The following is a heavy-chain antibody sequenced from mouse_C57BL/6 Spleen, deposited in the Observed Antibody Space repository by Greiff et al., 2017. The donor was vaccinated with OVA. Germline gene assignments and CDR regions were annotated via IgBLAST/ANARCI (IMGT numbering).Heavy chain of an antibody. CDR2: IDPETGGT. CDR3: TSSTGTFDY. J-gene: IGHJ2*01. V-gene: IGHV1-15*01. Sequence: VQLQQSGAELVRPGASVTLSCKASGYTFTDYEMHWVKQTPVHGLEWIGAIDPETGGTAYNQKFKGKAILTADKASSTAYMELRSLTSEDSAVYYCTSSTGTFDYWGQGTTLTVSS. CDR1: GYTFTDYE. D-gene: IGHD4-1*02.